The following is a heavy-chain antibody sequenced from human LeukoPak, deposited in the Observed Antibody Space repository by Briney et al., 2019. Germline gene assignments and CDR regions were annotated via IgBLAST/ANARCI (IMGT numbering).Heavy chain of an antibody. CDR2: INWKGCRT. CDR1: GFTFDDFG. J-gene: IGHJ3*02. CDR3: ARKWLSNAFDI. D-gene: IGHD5-12*01. V-gene: IGHV3-20*04. Sequence: GGSLRLSCAASGFTFDDFGMSWVRQAPGKGLEWVSGINWKGCRTGYADCVKGRSTISRDNAKKSLYLQMNSLRAEDTALYYCARKWLSNAFDIWGQGTMVTVSS.